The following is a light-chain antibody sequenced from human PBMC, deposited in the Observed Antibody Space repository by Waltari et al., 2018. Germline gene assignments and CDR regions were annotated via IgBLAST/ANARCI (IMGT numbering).Light chain of an antibody. V-gene: IGLV7-46*01. CDR2: DTS. CDR3: LLLYSGDWV. CDR1: TGAVTSRHY. Sequence: QAVLTQEPSLTVSPGGTVTLTCRSSTGAVTSRHYPYWFQQKPVTAPKTLIYDTSNKHSWIPARFSGSLLGDKAALTLSGAQPEDEADYYCLLLYSGDWVFGGGTKLTVL. J-gene: IGLJ3*02.